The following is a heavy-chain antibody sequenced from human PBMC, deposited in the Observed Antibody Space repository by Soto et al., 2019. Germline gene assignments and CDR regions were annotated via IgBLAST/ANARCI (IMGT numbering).Heavy chain of an antibody. CDR3: ARDSSGYPYYFDY. CDR2: IYYSGST. J-gene: IGHJ4*02. D-gene: IGHD3-22*01. CDR1: GGSISSGGYY. Sequence: QVQLQESGPGLVKPSQTLSLTCTVSGGSISSGGYYWSWIRQHPGKGLEGIGYIYYSGSTYYNPSLKSRVTISVDASKNQFSLKLSSVTAADTAVYYCARDSSGYPYYFDYWGQGTLVTVSS. V-gene: IGHV4-31*03.